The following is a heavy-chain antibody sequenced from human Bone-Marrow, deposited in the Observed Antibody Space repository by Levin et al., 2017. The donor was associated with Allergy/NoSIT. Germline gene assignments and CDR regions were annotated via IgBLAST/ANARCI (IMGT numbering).Heavy chain of an antibody. Sequence: PSETLSLTCTVSGGSASSDTYYWSWIRQPPGKGLEWIGYISSSGSTYYNPSLMSRVTISVHTSKNQFSLKLTSVTPADTAVYYCARDDYADFTGWVWGQGSLVTVSS. V-gene: IGHV4-61*01. CDR2: ISSSGST. CDR1: GGSASSDTYY. CDR3: ARDDYADFTGWV. J-gene: IGHJ4*02. D-gene: IGHD4-17*01.